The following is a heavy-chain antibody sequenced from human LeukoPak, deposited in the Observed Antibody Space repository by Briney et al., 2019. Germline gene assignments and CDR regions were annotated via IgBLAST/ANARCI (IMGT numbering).Heavy chain of an antibody. V-gene: IGHV4-61*02. Sequence: PSETLSLTCTVSGGSISSGGYYWSWIRQPAGKGLEWIGRIYTSGSTNYNPSRKSRVTISLDTSKNQFSLKLSSVTAADTAVYYCARDNPLGYCSSTSCYTLYYYYYMDVWGKGTTVTVSS. J-gene: IGHJ6*03. CDR2: IYTSGST. CDR1: GGSISSGGYY. D-gene: IGHD2-2*02. CDR3: ARDNPLGYCSSTSCYTLYYYYYMDV.